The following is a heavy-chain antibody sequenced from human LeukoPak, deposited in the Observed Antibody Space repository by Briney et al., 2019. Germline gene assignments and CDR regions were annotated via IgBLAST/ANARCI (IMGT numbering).Heavy chain of an antibody. CDR3: ARDGIVATD. CDR1: GYTFTGYY. Sequence: EASVKVSCKASGYTFTGYYIHWLRQAPGQWLEWMGRISPNSGGTNYAQKFQGRVTMTRDTSISTAYMELSRLRSDDTAVYYCARDGIVATDWGQGTLVTVSS. J-gene: IGHJ4*02. CDR2: ISPNSGGT. V-gene: IGHV1-2*06. D-gene: IGHD5-12*01.